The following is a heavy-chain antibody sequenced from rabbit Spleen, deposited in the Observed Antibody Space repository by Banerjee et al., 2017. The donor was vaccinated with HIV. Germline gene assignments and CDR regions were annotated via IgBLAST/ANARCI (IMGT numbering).Heavy chain of an antibody. J-gene: IGHJ4*01. CDR2: IDPIFGGT. D-gene: IGHD4-1*01. V-gene: IGHV1S47*01. CDR3: VRNSGWGVSYFTL. CDR1: GFEFSRFG. Sequence: QEQLVESRGGLVKPEASLTLTCTASGFEFSRFGVSWVRQAPGKGLEWIGYIDPIFGGTYYASWVNGRFSISRENTQNTVSLQLNSLTVADTATYFCVRNSGWGVSYFTLWGPGTLVTVS.